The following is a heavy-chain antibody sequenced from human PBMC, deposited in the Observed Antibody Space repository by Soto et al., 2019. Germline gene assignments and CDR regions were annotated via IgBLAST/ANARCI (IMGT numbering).Heavy chain of an antibody. J-gene: IGHJ4*02. CDR1: GYTFTSYG. D-gene: IGHD3-9*01. CDR3: ARGHYDILTGYYQANFDY. Sequence: ASVKVSCKASGYTFTSYGISWVRQAPGQGLEWMGWISAYNGNTNYAQKLQGRVTMTTDTSISTAYMELSSLRSEDTAVYYCARGHYDILTGYYQANFDYWGQGTLVTVSS. V-gene: IGHV1-18*01. CDR2: ISAYNGNT.